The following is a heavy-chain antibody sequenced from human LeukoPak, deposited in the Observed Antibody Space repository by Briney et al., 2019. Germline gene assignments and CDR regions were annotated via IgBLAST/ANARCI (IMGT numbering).Heavy chain of an antibody. CDR3: ARYDSSGYFSY. V-gene: IGHV3-11*01. D-gene: IGHD3-22*01. CDR1: GFTSSDYY. CDR2: INGTGYTI. J-gene: IGHJ4*02. Sequence: GGSLRLSCAASGFTSSDYYMSWIRQAPGKGLEWVSFINGTGYTIYYADSVKGRFTISRGNAKNSLYLQMNSLRVEDTAVYYCARYDSSGYFSYWGQGTLVTVSS.